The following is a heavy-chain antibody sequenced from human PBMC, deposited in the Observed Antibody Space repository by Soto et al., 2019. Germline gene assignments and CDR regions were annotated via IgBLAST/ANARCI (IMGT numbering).Heavy chain of an antibody. CDR1: GGSISSSSYY. Sequence: SETLSLTGTVSGGSISSSSYYWGWIRQPPGKGLEWIGSIYYSGSTYYNPSLKSRVTISVDTSKNQFSLKLSSVTAADTAVYYCARTYCSGGSCYSGSPSHFDYWGQGTLVTVSS. J-gene: IGHJ4*02. CDR3: ARTYCSGGSCYSGSPSHFDY. V-gene: IGHV4-39*01. CDR2: IYYSGST. D-gene: IGHD2-15*01.